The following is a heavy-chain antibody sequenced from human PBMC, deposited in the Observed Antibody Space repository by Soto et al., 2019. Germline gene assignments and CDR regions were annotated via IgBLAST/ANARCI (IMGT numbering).Heavy chain of an antibody. Sequence: QVQLQQWGAGLLKPSETLSLTCAVYGGSFSGYYWSWIRQPPGKGLEWIGEINHSGSTNYNPSLKSRVTISVDTSKNQFSLKLSSVTAADTAVYYCARGKGGSYYPNDYSYYGMDVWGQGTTVTVSS. CDR3: ARGKGGSYYPNDYSYYGMDV. V-gene: IGHV4-34*01. CDR2: INHSGST. J-gene: IGHJ6*02. D-gene: IGHD1-26*01. CDR1: GGSFSGYY.